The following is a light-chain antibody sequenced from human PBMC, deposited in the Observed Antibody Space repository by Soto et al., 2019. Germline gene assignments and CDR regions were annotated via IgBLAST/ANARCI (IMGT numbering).Light chain of an antibody. CDR2: GAS. V-gene: IGKV3-15*01. CDR1: QTVSDN. J-gene: IGKJ2*01. CDR3: QQYNIWPPLYT. Sequence: EIVMTQSPATLSVSRGERATLSCRASQTVSDNLAWYQQKPGQAPRLLIYGASTRATDIPARFSGSGSGTEFTLTISSLQSEDFAIYYCQQYNIWPPLYTFGQGTKLEIK.